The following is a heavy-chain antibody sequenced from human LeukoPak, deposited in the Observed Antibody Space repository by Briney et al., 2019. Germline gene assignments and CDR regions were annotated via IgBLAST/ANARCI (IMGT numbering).Heavy chain of an antibody. D-gene: IGHD6-19*01. J-gene: IGHJ5*02. V-gene: IGHV4-59*01. CDR2: IYYSGST. Sequence: SETLSLTCTVSGGSISSYCWSWIRQPPGKGLEWIGYIYYSGSTNYNPSLKSRVTISVDTSKNQFSLKLSSVTAADTAVYYCARVEGYSSGWYWFDPWGQGTLVTVSS. CDR1: GGSISSYC. CDR3: ARVEGYSSGWYWFDP.